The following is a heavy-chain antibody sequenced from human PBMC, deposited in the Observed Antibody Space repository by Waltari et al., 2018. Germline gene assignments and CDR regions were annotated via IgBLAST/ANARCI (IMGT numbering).Heavy chain of an antibody. D-gene: IGHD3-22*01. J-gene: IGHJ4*02. V-gene: IGHV3-33*08. CDR2: IGYDGNNK. CDR3: ARDISDISGPFDY. CDR1: GFTFGSFW. Sequence: VQLVESGGGLAQPGGSLRLSCAASGFTFGSFWMHWVRQAPGKGLEWVAVIGYDGNNKYYADSVKGRFTISRDNSKNTLYLQLNSLRAEDTAFYYCARDISDISGPFDYWGQGTLVSVSS.